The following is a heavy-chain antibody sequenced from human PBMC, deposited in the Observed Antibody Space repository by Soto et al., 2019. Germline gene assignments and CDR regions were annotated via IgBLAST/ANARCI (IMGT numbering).Heavy chain of an antibody. J-gene: IGHJ6*03. CDR3: ARASLDYQLLLGYYYMDV. CDR1: GFTVSSNY. Sequence: GGSLRLSCAASGFTVSSNYMSWVRQAPGKGLEWVSVIYSGGSTYYADSVKGRFTISRHNSKNTLYLQMNSLRAEDTAVYYCARASLDYQLLLGYYYMDVWGKGTTVTVSS. D-gene: IGHD2-2*01. V-gene: IGHV3-53*04. CDR2: IYSGGST.